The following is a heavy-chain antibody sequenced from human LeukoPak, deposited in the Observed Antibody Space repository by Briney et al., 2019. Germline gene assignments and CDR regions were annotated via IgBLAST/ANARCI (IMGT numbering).Heavy chain of an antibody. CDR1: RFTFSDYY. J-gene: IGHJ4*02. V-gene: IGHV3-11*01. Sequence: PGGSLRLSCAASRFTFSDYYMSWIRQAPGKGLEWVSFISSSGSVINYADSVQGRFTISRDNAKNSLFLQMNSLRVDDTAVYYCARDYYDSSGYYHDYWGQGTLVTVSS. D-gene: IGHD3-22*01. CDR3: ARDYYDSSGYYHDY. CDR2: ISSSGSVI.